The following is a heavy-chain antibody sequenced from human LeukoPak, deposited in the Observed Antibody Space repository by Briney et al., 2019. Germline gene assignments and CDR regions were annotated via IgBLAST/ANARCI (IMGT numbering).Heavy chain of an antibody. CDR3: ARGRYCSSTSCYRGHLDY. CDR2: INHNSGGT. CDR1: GYTFTGYY. Sequence: GASVKVSCKASGYTFTGYYMHWVRQAPGQGLERVGWINHNSGGTNYAQKFQCRVTMTRDTSISTAYMELSRLRSDDTAVYYCARGRYCSSTSCYRGHLDYWGQGTLVTVSS. J-gene: IGHJ4*02. V-gene: IGHV1-2*02. D-gene: IGHD2-2*02.